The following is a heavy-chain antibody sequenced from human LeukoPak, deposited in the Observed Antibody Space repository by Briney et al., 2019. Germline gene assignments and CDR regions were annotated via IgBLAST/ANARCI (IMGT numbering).Heavy chain of an antibody. J-gene: IGHJ4*02. Sequence: PGGSLRLSCAASGFTFSTYAMTWVRRAPGKGLEWVSLISGSGGTTYYADSVKGRFTISRDNSKNTLYLQMNSLRAEDTAVYYCAKEEYYYGSGSNSFDFWGQGTLVTVSS. CDR1: GFTFSTYA. CDR3: AKEEYYYGSGSNSFDF. CDR2: ISGSGGTT. V-gene: IGHV3-23*01. D-gene: IGHD3-10*01.